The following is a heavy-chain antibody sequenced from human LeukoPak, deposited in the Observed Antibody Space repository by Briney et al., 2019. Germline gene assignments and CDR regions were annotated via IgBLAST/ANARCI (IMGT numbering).Heavy chain of an antibody. V-gene: IGHV4-30-4*01. Sequence: SETLSLTCTVSGGSISSGDYYWSWIRQSPGKGLEWIGYIYYSGSTYYNPSLKSRVTISVDTSKNQFSLRLSSVTAADTAVYYCARGTDSISCFDYWGQGTLVTVSS. CDR3: ARGTDSISCFDY. D-gene: IGHD2-8*02. J-gene: IGHJ4*02. CDR1: GGSISSGDYY. CDR2: IYYSGST.